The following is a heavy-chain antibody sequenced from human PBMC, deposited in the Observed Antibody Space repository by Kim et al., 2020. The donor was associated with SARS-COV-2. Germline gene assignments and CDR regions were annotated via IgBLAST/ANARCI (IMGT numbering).Heavy chain of an antibody. CDR2: IYHSGST. V-gene: IGHV4-30-2*01. CDR3: ARDPAPRGGDAFAI. J-gene: IGHJ3*02. CDR1: GGSISSGGYS. Sequence: SETLSLTCAVSGGSISSGGYSWSWIRQPPGKGLEWIGYIYHSGSTYYNPSLKSRVTISVDSSKNQFSLKLSSVTAADTAVYYCARDPAPRGGDAFAIWG. D-gene: IGHD3-16*01.